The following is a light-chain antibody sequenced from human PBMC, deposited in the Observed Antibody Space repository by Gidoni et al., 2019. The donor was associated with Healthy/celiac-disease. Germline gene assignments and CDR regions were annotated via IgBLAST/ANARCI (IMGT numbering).Light chain of an antibody. CDR1: NIGSES. J-gene: IGLJ2*01. CDR3: QVWDSRSDHVV. Sequence: SYVLAQPPSVSVAPGQTAKITCGGNNIGSESVHWYQQKPGQAPVLVVYDDSDRPSGIPERFSGSNSGNTATLTISRVEAGDEADYYCQVWDSRSDHVVFGGGTKLTV. V-gene: IGLV3-21*02. CDR2: DDS.